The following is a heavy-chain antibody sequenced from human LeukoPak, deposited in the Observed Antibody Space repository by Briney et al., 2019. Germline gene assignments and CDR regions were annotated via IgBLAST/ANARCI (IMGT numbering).Heavy chain of an antibody. J-gene: IGHJ5*02. CDR2: IYYSGST. CDR1: GGSISSSSYY. V-gene: IGHV4-39*07. Sequence: PSETLSLTCTVSGGSISSSSYYWGWIRQPPGKGLEWIGSIYYSGSTYSNPSLKSRVTISVDTSKNQFSLKLSSVTAADTAVYYCARATARNWFDPWGQGTLVTVSS. D-gene: IGHD4-17*01. CDR3: ARATARNWFDP.